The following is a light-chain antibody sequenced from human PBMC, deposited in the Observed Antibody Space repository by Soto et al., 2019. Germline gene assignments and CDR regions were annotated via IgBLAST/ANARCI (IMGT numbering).Light chain of an antibody. J-gene: IGKJ1*01. Sequence: EIVLTQSPATLSVSLGDSATLSCRASQSVSLSLAWFQMRPGQPPRLLIYGASTRATDIPARFSGGGSGTDFTLTISSLQSEDFAVYFCQQYHIWPSWTFGQGTKVEHK. CDR1: QSVSLS. V-gene: IGKV3-15*01. CDR2: GAS. CDR3: QQYHIWPSWT.